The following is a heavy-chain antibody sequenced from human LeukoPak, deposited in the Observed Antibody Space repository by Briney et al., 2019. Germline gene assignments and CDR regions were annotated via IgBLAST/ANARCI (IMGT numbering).Heavy chain of an antibody. CDR2: IIPIFGTA. J-gene: IGHJ4*02. CDR3: ARDSIGYCGGDCYPPSDY. V-gene: IGHV1-69*13. Sequence: ASVKVSCKASGYTFTSYAMNWVRQAPGQGLEWMGGIIPIFGTANYAQKFQGRVTITADESTSTAYMELSSLRSEDTAVYYCARDSIGYCGGDCYPPSDYWGQGTLVTVSS. D-gene: IGHD2-21*02. CDR1: GYTFTSYA.